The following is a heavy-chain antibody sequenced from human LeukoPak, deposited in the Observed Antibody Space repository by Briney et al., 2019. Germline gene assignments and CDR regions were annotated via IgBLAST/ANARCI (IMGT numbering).Heavy chain of an antibody. CDR3: ARLKGSLLLRYFVLGSAKYYFGY. Sequence: PGGSLRLSCAASGFTFSSYSMNWVRQAPGKGLEWVSSISSSSSYIYYADSVKGRFTISRDNAKNSLYLQMNSLRAEDTAVYYCARLKGSLLLRYFVLGSAKYYFGYWGQGTLVTVSS. V-gene: IGHV3-21*01. D-gene: IGHD3-9*01. CDR1: GFTFSSYS. CDR2: ISSSSSYI. J-gene: IGHJ4*02.